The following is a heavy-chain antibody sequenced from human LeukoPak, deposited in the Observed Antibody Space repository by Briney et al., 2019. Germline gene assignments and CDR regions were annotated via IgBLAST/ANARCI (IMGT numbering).Heavy chain of an antibody. CDR2: ISRSGGST. CDR1: GFTFSNYA. V-gene: IGHV3-23*01. CDR3: ARERGEPTRAFDY. Sequence: GGSLRLSCAASGFTFSNYAMNWVRQAPGRGLEWVSGISRSGGSTYYVDSVKGRFTISRDNSKNTLYLQMNSLRAEYTAVYYCARERGEPTRAFDYWGQGTLVTVSS. J-gene: IGHJ4*02. D-gene: IGHD3-16*01.